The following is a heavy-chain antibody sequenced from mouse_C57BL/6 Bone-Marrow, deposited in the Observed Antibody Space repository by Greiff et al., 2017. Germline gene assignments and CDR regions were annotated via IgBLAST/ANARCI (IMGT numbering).Heavy chain of an antibody. CDR3: ARRGLPPPY. CDR1: GFTFSDYY. D-gene: IGHD3-1*01. J-gene: IGHJ2*01. V-gene: IGHV5-12*01. CDR2: ISNGGGST. Sequence: EVKLMESGGGLVQPGGSLKLSCAASGFTFSDYYMYWVRQTPEKRLEWVAYISNGGGSTYYPDTVKGRFTISRDTAKNTLYLRMSRLKSEDTAMYYCARRGLPPPYWGQGTTLTVSS.